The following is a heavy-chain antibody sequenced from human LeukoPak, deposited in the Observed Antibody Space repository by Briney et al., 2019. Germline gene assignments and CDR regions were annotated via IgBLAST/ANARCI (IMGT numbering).Heavy chain of an antibody. V-gene: IGHV3-23*01. CDR3: AKGYDSSGYYYVETEYYFDY. D-gene: IGHD3-22*01. J-gene: IGHJ4*02. Sequence: GGSLRLSCAASGFTFSSYAMRWVRQAPGKGLEWVSAISGSGGSTYYADSVKGRFTISRDNSKNTLYLQMNSLRAEDTAVYYCAKGYDSSGYYYVETEYYFDYWGQGTLVTVSS. CDR2: ISGSGGST. CDR1: GFTFSSYA.